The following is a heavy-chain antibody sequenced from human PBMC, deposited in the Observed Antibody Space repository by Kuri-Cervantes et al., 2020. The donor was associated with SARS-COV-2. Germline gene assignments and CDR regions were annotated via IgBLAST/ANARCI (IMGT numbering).Heavy chain of an antibody. CDR3: ARRVRGEWLFQYYFDY. V-gene: IGHV1-69*06. Sequence: SVKVSCKASGGIFSSYAISWVRQAPGQGLEWMGGIIPIFGTANYAQRFQGRVTITADKSTSTAYMELSSLRSEDTAVYYCARRVRGEWLFQYYFDYWGQGTLVTVSS. D-gene: IGHD3-3*01. CDR1: GGIFSSYA. J-gene: IGHJ4*02. CDR2: IIPIFGTA.